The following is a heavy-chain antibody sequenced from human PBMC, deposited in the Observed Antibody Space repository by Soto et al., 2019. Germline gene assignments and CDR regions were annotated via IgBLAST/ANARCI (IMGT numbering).Heavy chain of an antibody. J-gene: IGHJ4*02. CDR3: VGGQYYFDY. CDR1: GFPFTSYG. Sequence: QVQLVESGGGVVQPGRSLRLSCAAPGFPFTSYGMHWVREGPDKGLEWVAIISYDGSDKYYADSVKGRFTISRDNSKNPLYLQMNSLRPEDTALYYCVGGQYYFDYRGQGTLVIVSS. CDR2: ISYDGSDK. D-gene: IGHD3-10*01. V-gene: IGHV3-30*03.